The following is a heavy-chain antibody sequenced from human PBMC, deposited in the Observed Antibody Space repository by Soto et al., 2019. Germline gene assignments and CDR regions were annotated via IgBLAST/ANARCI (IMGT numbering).Heavy chain of an antibody. CDR1: WCSIHRSSYQ. D-gene: IGHD5-12*01. Sequence: ETLSLTRNVSWCSIHRSSYQWGWIRQPPRKGLEWIGSIYYSGSTYYNPSLKSRVTISVDTSKNQFSLKLSSVTAADTAVYYCARRGGSSGYGKGAFDIWGQGTMVTVSS. CDR3: ARRGGSSGYGKGAFDI. CDR2: IYYSGST. V-gene: IGHV4-39*01. J-gene: IGHJ3*02.